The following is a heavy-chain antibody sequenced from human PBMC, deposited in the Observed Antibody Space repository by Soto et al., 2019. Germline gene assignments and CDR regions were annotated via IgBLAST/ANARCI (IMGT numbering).Heavy chain of an antibody. CDR2: ISSSSIYI. Sequence: EVQLVESGGGLVKPGGSLRLSCAASGFTFSSYSMNWVRQAPGKGLEWVSSISSSSIYIYYADSVKGRFTISRDNAKNSLYLQMNSLRAEDTAVYYCARVVVVPAAIYYFDYWGQGTLVTVSS. D-gene: IGHD2-2*01. V-gene: IGHV3-21*01. CDR3: ARVVVVPAAIYYFDY. CDR1: GFTFSSYS. J-gene: IGHJ4*02.